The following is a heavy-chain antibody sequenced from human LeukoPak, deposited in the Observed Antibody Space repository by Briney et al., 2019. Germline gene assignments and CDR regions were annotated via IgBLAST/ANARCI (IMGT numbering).Heavy chain of an antibody. Sequence: GGSLRLSCAASGFTFSSYAMSWVRQAPGKGLEWVSAISGSGGSTYYADSVKGRFTISRDNSKNTLYLQMNSLRAEDTAVYYCAKDQYDSSGYYPEYFQHWGQSTLVTVSS. CDR1: GFTFSSYA. CDR3: AKDQYDSSGYYPEYFQH. D-gene: IGHD3-22*01. J-gene: IGHJ1*01. CDR2: ISGSGGST. V-gene: IGHV3-23*01.